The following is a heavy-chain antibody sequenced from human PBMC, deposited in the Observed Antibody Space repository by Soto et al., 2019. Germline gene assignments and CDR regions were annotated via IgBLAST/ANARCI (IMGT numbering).Heavy chain of an antibody. CDR3: ATSHFHCSSTSCYFSHWFDP. D-gene: IGHD2-2*01. CDR1: GYTLTELS. V-gene: IGHV1-24*01. CDR2: FDPEDGET. J-gene: IGHJ5*02. Sequence: ASVKVSCKVSGYTLTELSMHWVRQAPGKGLEWMGGFDPEDGETIYAQKFQGRATMTEDTSTDTAYMELSSLRSEDTAVYYCATSHFHCSSTSCYFSHWFDPWGQGTLVTVSS.